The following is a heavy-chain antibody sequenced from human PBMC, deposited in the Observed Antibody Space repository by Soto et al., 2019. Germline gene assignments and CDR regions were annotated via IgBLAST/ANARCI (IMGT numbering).Heavy chain of an antibody. CDR3: AKVPGTYNWNYDRDFYYYYGMDV. D-gene: IGHD1-7*01. CDR1: GFTFSSYG. Sequence: GWSLRLSCAASGFTFSSYGMHWVRQAPGKGLEWVAVISYDGSNKYYADSVKGRFTISRDNSKNTLYLQMNSLRAEDTAVYYCAKVPGTYNWNYDRDFYYYYGMDVWVQGTTVTV. CDR2: ISYDGSNK. J-gene: IGHJ6*02. V-gene: IGHV3-30*18.